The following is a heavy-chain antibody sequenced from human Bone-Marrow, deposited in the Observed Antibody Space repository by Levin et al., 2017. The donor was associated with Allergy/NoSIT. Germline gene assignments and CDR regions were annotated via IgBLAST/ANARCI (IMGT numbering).Heavy chain of an antibody. D-gene: IGHD3-3*01. CDR2: IRGTSSYI. V-gene: IGHV3-21*01. CDR1: GFPFSSYT. J-gene: IGHJ6*03. CDR3: ARRNDFWSRTHGGYYFFMDV. Sequence: LSLTCAASGFPFSSYTMNWVRQAPGKGLEWVSSIRGTSSYITFSDSVKGRLTISRDNAKNSLYLQMNNLRAEDTAVYYCARRNDFWSRTHGGYYFFMDVWGKGTTVTVSS.